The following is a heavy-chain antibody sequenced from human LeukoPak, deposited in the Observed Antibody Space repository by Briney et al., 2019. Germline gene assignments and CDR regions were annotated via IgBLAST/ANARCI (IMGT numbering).Heavy chain of an antibody. D-gene: IGHD3-22*01. Sequence: SDTLSLTGTVSGDSISRSYWNWIHQPPGKGLEWIGYFLYGGSTNYHPALKSRVSISVDTSKNQFSLTLNSVTAADTAVYYCAKTGGSDYYDDSAYYGMRTFDFWGQGARVTVSS. V-gene: IGHV4-59*01. CDR2: FLYGGST. J-gene: IGHJ4*02. CDR1: GDSISRSY. CDR3: AKTGGSDYYDDSAYYGMRTFDF.